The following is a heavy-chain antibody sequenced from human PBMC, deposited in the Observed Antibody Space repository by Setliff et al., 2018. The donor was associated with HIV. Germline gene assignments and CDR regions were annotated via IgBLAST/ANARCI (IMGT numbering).Heavy chain of an antibody. CDR2: INPSGGST. J-gene: IGHJ5*02. V-gene: IGHV1-46*01. D-gene: IGHD5-18*01. Sequence: GASVKVSCKASGYTFTSYWIHWLRQAPGQGLEWMGMINPSGGSTSNAEKFQGRLTMTRDSSTSTVYMELSSLRSEDTAVYYWARDRETGNNYGTDLWGQGTLVTVSS. CDR3: ARDRETGNNYGTDL. CDR1: GYTFTSYW.